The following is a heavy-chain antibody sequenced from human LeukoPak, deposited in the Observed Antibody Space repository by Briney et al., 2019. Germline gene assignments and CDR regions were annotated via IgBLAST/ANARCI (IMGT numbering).Heavy chain of an antibody. CDR1: GYTFVSYG. CDR3: ATWGPVVPAAIAHRGFDY. V-gene: IGHV1-18*01. J-gene: IGHJ4*02. CDR2: ISANNGGT. Sequence: ASVKVSCKAPGYTFVSYGISWVRQAPGQGLEWMGWISANNGGTNYAQKLQGRVTITADTSTDTAYMELSSLRSEDTAVYYCATWGPVVPAAIAHRGFDYWGQGTLVTVSS. D-gene: IGHD2-2*02.